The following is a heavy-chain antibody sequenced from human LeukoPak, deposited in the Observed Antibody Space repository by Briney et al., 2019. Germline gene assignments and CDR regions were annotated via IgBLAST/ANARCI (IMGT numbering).Heavy chain of an antibody. CDR3: ARHYNWNFRFDP. J-gene: IGHJ5*02. Sequence: PSETLSLTCAVYGGSFSGYYWSWIRQPPGKGLEWIGYIYYSGSTNYNPSLKSRVTISVDTSKNQFSLKLGSVTAADTAVYYCARHYNWNFRFDPWGQGTLVTVSS. CDR2: IYYSGST. D-gene: IGHD1-7*01. CDR1: GGSFSGYY. V-gene: IGHV4-59*08.